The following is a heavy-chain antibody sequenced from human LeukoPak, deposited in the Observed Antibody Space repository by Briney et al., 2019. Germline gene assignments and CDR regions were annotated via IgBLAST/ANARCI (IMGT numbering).Heavy chain of an antibody. Sequence: ASVKVSCKASGYTFTNYYIHWVRQAPGQGLEWMGWINPNSGGTNYAQKFQGRVTMTRDTSISTAYMELSRLRSDDTAVYYCVREFRNYDILTGPMDVWGKGTTVTISS. CDR2: INPNSGGT. CDR1: GYTFTNYY. V-gene: IGHV1-2*02. CDR3: VREFRNYDILTGPMDV. J-gene: IGHJ6*04. D-gene: IGHD3-9*01.